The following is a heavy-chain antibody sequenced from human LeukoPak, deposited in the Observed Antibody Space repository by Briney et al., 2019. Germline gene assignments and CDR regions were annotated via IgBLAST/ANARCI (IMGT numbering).Heavy chain of an antibody. V-gene: IGHV3-23*01. Sequence: PGGSLRLSCAASGFTFSSYAMSWVRQAPGKGLEWVSAISGSGGSTYYADSVKGRFTISRDNSKNTLYLQMNSLRAEDTAVYYCARDLSRGRKEHDAFDIWGQGTMVTVSS. J-gene: IGHJ3*02. CDR3: ARDLSRGRKEHDAFDI. CDR2: ISGSGGST. D-gene: IGHD3-16*01. CDR1: GFTFSSYA.